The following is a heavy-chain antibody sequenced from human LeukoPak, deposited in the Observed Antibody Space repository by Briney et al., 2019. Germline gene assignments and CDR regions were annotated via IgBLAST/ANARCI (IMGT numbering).Heavy chain of an antibody. CDR3: GRESLENGAPPFDS. CDR2: ISSSSSTI. V-gene: IGHV3-48*02. J-gene: IGHJ4*02. Sequence: PGGSLRLSCAASGFTFSSYSMNWVRQAPGKGLEWVSYISSSSSTIYYADSVKGRFTISRDNAKNSLYLQMNSLRDEDTAVYYCGRESLENGAPPFDSWAQGPLVTVPS. D-gene: IGHD3-10*01. CDR1: GFTFSSYS.